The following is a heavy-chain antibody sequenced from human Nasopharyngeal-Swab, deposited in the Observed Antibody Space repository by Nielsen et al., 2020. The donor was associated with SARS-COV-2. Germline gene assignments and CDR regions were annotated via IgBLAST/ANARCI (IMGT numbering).Heavy chain of an antibody. V-gene: IGHV3-9*01. CDR2: ISWNSGSI. J-gene: IGHJ4*02. CDR3: AKDIMPVAGPVDY. CDR1: GFTFDDYA. Sequence: SLKISCAASGFTFDDYAMHWVRQAPGKGLEWVSGISWNSGSIGYADSVKGRFTISRDNAKNSLYLQMNNLRAEDTALYYCAKDIMPVAGPVDYWGQGTLVTVSS. D-gene: IGHD6-19*01.